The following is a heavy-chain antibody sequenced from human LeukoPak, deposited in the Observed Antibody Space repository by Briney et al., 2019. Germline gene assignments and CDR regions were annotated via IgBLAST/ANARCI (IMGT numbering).Heavy chain of an antibody. D-gene: IGHD3-3*01. J-gene: IGHJ4*02. V-gene: IGHV1-46*01. CDR1: GYTFTSYY. Sequence: ASVKVPCKASGYTFTSYYMHWVRQAPGQGLEWMGIINPSGGSTSYAQKFQGRVTMTRDMSTSTVYMELSSLRSEDTAVYYCARGGVRFGVVIREIDYWGQGTLVTVSS. CDR2: INPSGGST. CDR3: ARGGVRFGVVIREIDY.